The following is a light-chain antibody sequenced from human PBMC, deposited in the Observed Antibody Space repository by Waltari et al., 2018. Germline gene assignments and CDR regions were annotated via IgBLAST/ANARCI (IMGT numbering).Light chain of an antibody. CDR2: GAS. J-gene: IGKJ1*01. V-gene: IGKV3-15*01. CDR1: QGISSD. CDR3: QQSKIWPA. Sequence: EIVMPPSPATLSVSPGERATLSCRASQGISSDLAWYQQKPGQAPRLLIFGASTRATGVPARFSGSGSGTEFTLTISSLQSEDFGVYYCQQSKIWPAFGQGTKVEIK.